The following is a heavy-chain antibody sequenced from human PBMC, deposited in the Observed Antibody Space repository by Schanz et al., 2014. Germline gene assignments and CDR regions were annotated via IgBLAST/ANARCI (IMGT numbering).Heavy chain of an antibody. CDR3: AKAGSGWSTAGYYY. J-gene: IGHJ4*02. CDR2: IWYDGSNK. Sequence: QVQLVESGGGVVRPGRSLRLSCATSGFTFSRFGMHWVRQAPGKGPEWVAVIWYDGSNKYYADSVKGRFTISRDNSKNTLFLQMSSLRAEDTAVYYCAKAGSGWSTAGYYYWGQGTLVAVSS. V-gene: IGHV3-33*06. CDR1: GFTFSRFG. D-gene: IGHD6-19*01.